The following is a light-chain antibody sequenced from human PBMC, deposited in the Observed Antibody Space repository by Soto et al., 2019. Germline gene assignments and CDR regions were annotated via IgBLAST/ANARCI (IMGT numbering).Light chain of an antibody. V-gene: IGKV3-20*01. CDR1: QSVGTSY. Sequence: EIVLTQSPGTLSLSPGERATLSCRASQSVGTSYLAWYRQKPGQAPRLLIFGASNRATGIPDRFSGSGSGTDFTLTISRLEPEDFAVYYCQQYDYSPRTFGQGTKVDTK. CDR2: GAS. CDR3: QQYDYSPRT. J-gene: IGKJ1*01.